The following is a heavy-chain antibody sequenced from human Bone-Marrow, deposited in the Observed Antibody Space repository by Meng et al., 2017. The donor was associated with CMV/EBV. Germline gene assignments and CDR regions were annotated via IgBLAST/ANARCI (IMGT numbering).Heavy chain of an antibody. CDR1: GYIFTIYY. CDR3: ARDRSRSGTYAHDAFDI. V-gene: IGHV1-46*01. Sequence: ASVKVSCKASGYIFTIYYMHWVRQVPGQGLEWMGLLNPSGDSTTYAQIFQGRVTMTRDTSTSTVYLELSSLRSEDTAVYYCARDRSRSGTYAHDAFDIWGQGTMVTV. J-gene: IGHJ3*02. CDR2: LNPSGDST. D-gene: IGHD3-10*01.